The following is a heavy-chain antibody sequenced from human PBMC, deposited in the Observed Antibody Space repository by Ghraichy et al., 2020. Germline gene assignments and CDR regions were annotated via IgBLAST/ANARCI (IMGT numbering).Heavy chain of an antibody. CDR1: GGSISSGGYY. CDR2: IYYSGST. CDR3: ARDGGHYYGSGSYCKGYYYYMDV. D-gene: IGHD3-10*01. J-gene: IGHJ6*03. Sequence: SETLSLTCTVSGGSISSGGYYCSWIRQHPGKGLEWIGYIYYSGSTYYNPSLKSRVTIALDTSKNQFSLKMSSVTAADTAVYYCARDGGHYYGSGSYCKGYYYYMDVWGKGTTVTVSS. V-gene: IGHV4-31*03.